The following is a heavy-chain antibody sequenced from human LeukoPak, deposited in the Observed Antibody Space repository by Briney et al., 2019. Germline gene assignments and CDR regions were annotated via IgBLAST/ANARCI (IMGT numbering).Heavy chain of an antibody. D-gene: IGHD6-19*01. CDR2: IIPIFGTA. V-gene: IGHV1-69*05. J-gene: IGHJ4*02. CDR3: ARVGGAVAGDYYFDY. Sequence: SVKVSCKASGGTFSSYAISWVRQAPGQGLEWMGGIIPIFGTANYAQKFQGRVTITTDESTSTAYMELSSLRSEDTAAYYCARVGGAVAGDYYFDYWGQGTLVTVSS. CDR1: GGTFSSYA.